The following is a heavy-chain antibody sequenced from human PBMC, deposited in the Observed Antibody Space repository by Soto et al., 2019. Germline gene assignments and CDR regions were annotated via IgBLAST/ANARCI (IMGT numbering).Heavy chain of an antibody. Sequence: GGSLRLSCAASGITFSSYGMHWVRQAPGKGLELVAVISYDGSNKYYADSVKGRFTISRDNSKNTLYLQMNSLGAEDTAVYYCAKSRRAVTTDYFDYWGQGTLVTVSS. D-gene: IGHD4-17*01. CDR1: GITFSSYG. CDR3: AKSRRAVTTDYFDY. V-gene: IGHV3-30*18. CDR2: ISYDGSNK. J-gene: IGHJ4*02.